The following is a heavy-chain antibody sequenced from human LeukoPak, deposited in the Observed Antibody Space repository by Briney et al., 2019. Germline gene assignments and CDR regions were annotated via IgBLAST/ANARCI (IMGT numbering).Heavy chain of an antibody. CDR2: INPSGGNT. CDR1: GYTFTSYY. CDR3: ASSRDGYNTIEN. J-gene: IGHJ4*02. V-gene: IGHV1-46*01. D-gene: IGHD5-24*01. Sequence: ASVKVSCKASGYTFTSYYMHWVRQAPGQGLEWMGIINPSGGNTSYAQKFQGRATMTRDTSTSTAYMELSSLRSEDTAVYYCASSRDGYNTIENWGQGTLVTVSS.